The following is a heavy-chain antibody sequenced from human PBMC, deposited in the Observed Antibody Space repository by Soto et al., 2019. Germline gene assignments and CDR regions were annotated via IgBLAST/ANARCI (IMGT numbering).Heavy chain of an antibody. CDR2: ISYDGSNK. D-gene: IGHD5-12*01. V-gene: IGHV3-30-3*01. J-gene: IGHJ4*02. CDR3: ARLDKERWLQLGYFDY. Sequence: PGGSLRLSCAASGFTFSSYAMHWVRQAPGKGLEWVAVISYDGSNKYYADSVKGRFTISRDNSKNTLYLQMNSLRAEDTAVYYCARLDKERWLQLGYFDYWGQGTLVTVSS. CDR1: GFTFSSYA.